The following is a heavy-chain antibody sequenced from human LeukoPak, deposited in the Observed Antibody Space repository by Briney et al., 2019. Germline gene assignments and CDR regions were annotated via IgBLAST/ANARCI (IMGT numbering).Heavy chain of an antibody. J-gene: IGHJ4*02. CDR2: LHPSGTL. D-gene: IGHD3-22*01. Sequence: SQSLSLACTVSGASFSRGDHYWNWIRESPGKGLEWIGRLHPSGTLYNNPSLESRLTMSVDTSKNQFSLNLNSVTAADTAVYFCSRGLDSRKLGYWGQGTLVTVSS. CDR3: SRGLDSRKLGY. V-gene: IGHV4-31*03. CDR1: GASFSRGDHY.